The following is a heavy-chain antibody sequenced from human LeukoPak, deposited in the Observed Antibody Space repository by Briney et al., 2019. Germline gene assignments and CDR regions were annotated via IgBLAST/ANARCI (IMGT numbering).Heavy chain of an antibody. Sequence: GASVKVSCKASGYTFTGYYMHWVRQAPGQGLEWMGRINPNSGGTNYAQKFQDRVTMTRDTSISTAYMELSRLRSDDTAVYYCARDEQWLATGSAFDIWGQGTMVTVSS. V-gene: IGHV1-2*06. J-gene: IGHJ3*02. CDR2: INPNSGGT. CDR3: ARDEQWLATGSAFDI. CDR1: GYTFTGYY. D-gene: IGHD6-19*01.